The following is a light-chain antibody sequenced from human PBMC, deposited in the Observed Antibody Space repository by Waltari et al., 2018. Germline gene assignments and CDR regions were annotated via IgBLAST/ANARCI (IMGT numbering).Light chain of an antibody. CDR3: QHYYSYPLT. CDR2: AAS. V-gene: IGKV1-8*01. CDR1: QGISSY. Sequence: IRMTQSQSSLSAFTGDRVTITCRASQGISSYLAWYQPKPGKAPKLLIYAASTLQSGVPSRFSGSGSGTDFTLTINCMQSEDFATYYCQHYYSYPLTFGGGTNVEIK. J-gene: IGKJ4*01.